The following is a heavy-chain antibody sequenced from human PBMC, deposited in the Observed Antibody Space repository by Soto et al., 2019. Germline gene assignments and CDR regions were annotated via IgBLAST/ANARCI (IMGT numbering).Heavy chain of an antibody. CDR3: ARVSSSRRPLYDY. Sequence: PAETLALSCTFSDGSISSYYWSWIGQPAGKGLEWIGLIYTSGSTNYNPSLKSRVTMSVDTSKNQFYLKLSSVTAADTAVYYCARVSSSRRPLYDYWGQGTLVTVS. J-gene: IGHJ4*02. CDR1: DGSISSYY. V-gene: IGHV4-4*07. D-gene: IGHD6-13*01. CDR2: IYTSGST.